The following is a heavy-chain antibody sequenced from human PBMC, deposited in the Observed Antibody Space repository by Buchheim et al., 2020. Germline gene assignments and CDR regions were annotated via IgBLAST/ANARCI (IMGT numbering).Heavy chain of an antibody. CDR1: GFALRNYK. V-gene: IGHV3-48*02. CDR2: ISRSASAI. J-gene: IGHJ6*01. Sequence: VQLVESGGALVQPGGSLRLSCAASGFALRNYKMNWVRQAPGKGLEWISHISRSASAIYYADSVMGRFTISRDNAKNSMSLQMNNLKDADTAVYYCASVKYEGLLYRMHVCGQGTT. CDR3: ASVKYEGLLYRMHV. D-gene: IGHD2-15*01.